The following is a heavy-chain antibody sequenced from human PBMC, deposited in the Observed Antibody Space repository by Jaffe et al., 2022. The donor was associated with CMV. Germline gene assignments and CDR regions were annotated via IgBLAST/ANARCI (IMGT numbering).Heavy chain of an antibody. CDR1: GFTFSSYA. J-gene: IGHJ5*02. V-gene: IGHV3-23*01. CDR2: ISGSGGST. D-gene: IGHD3-10*01. Sequence: EVQLLESGGGLVQPGGSLRLSCAASGFTFSSYAMSWVRQAPGKGLEWVSAISGSGGSTYYADSVKGRFTISRDNSKNTLYLQMNSLRAEDTAVYYCAKDGMGIWFGESHNWFDPWGQGTLVTVSS. CDR3: AKDGMGIWFGESHNWFDP.